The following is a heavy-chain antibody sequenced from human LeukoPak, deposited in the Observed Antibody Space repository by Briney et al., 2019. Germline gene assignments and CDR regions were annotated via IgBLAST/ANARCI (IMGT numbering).Heavy chain of an antibody. V-gene: IGHV3-11*01. CDR2: ITSSGTTI. CDR3: ARDPDYGDPY. Sequence: KPGGSLRLSCTVSGFTLSDHYMSWFRKSPGRGLEWISWITSSGTTIVYADSVKGRFTISRDNTKNSIYLQMNSLRADDTAVYYCARDPDYGDPYWGQGTLVTVSS. D-gene: IGHD4-17*01. J-gene: IGHJ4*02. CDR1: GFTLSDHY.